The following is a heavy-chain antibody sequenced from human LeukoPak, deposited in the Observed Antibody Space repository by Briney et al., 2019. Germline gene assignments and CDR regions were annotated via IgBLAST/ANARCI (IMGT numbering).Heavy chain of an antibody. CDR1: GGSFSGYY. CDR3: ARTSDPGGYYYYYYMDV. J-gene: IGHJ6*03. V-gene: IGHV4-34*01. CDR2: INHSEST. Sequence: SETLSLTCAVYGGSFSGYYWSWIRQPPGKGLEWIGEINHSESTNYNPSLKSRVTISVDMSKNQFSLKLSSVTAADTAVYYCARTSDPGGYYYYYYMDVWGKGTTVTVSS. D-gene: IGHD3-16*01.